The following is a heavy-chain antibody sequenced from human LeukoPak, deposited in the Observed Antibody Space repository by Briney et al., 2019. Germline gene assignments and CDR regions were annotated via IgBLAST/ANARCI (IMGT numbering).Heavy chain of an antibody. CDR3: ARVVPAVRYYYYGMDV. V-gene: IGHV4-34*01. CDR1: GGSFSGYY. D-gene: IGHD2-2*01. CDR2: INHSGST. Sequence: PSETLSLTCAVYGGSFSGYYWSWIRQPPGKGLEWIGEINHSGSTNYNPSLKSRVTISVDTSKNQFSLKLSSVTAADTAVYYCARVVPAVRYYYYGMDVWGQGTTVTVSS. J-gene: IGHJ6*02.